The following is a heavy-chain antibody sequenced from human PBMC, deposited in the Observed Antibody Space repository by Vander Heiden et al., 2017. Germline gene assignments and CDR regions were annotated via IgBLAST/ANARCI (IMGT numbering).Heavy chain of an antibody. CDR2: ISPNNGDT. V-gene: IGHV1-2*02. Sequence: QVQLVQSGAEVKKPGASVKVSCKAAGDTFTGYYMHWVRQAPGQGLEWMGWISPNNGDTKFAQNFQGRVTMTRDTSISAAYMELSRLTSDDTAVYYCARSGHFWGFDDWGQGTLVTVSS. CDR3: ARSGHFWGFDD. D-gene: IGHD3-3*02. CDR1: GDTFTGYY. J-gene: IGHJ4*02.